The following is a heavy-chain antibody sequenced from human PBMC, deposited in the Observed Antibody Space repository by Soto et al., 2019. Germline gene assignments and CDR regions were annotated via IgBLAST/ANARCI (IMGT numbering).Heavy chain of an antibody. CDR1: GFTFSNAW. CDR2: IKSKTDGGTT. J-gene: IGHJ4*02. CDR3: TTSGYSYGYHFDY. V-gene: IGHV3-15*01. D-gene: IGHD5-18*01. Sequence: PGGSLRLSCAASGFTFSNAWMSWVRQAPGKGLEWVGRIKSKTDGGTTDYAAPVKGRFTISRDDSKNTLYLQMNSLKTEDTAVFYCTTSGYSYGYHFDYWGQGTLVTVSS.